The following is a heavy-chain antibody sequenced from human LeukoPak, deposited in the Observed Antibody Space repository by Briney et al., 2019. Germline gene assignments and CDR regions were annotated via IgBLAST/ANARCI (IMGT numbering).Heavy chain of an antibody. D-gene: IGHD1-26*01. CDR2: ISYSGST. Sequence: PSETLSLTCTVSGGSITNNNYYWDWIRQPPGKGLEWIGYISYSGSTNYNPSLKSRVTISVDTSKSQFSLKLSSVTAADTAVYYCAREPYSGSYKWYALDIWGQGTMVTVSS. V-gene: IGHV4-61*01. CDR1: GGSITNNNYY. CDR3: AREPYSGSYKWYALDI. J-gene: IGHJ3*02.